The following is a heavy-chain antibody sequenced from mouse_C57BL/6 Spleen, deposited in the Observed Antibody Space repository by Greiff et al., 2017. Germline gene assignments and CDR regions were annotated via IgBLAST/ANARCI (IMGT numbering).Heavy chain of an antibody. V-gene: IGHV1-81*01. CDR1: GYTFTSYG. Sequence: QVQLKESGAELARPGASVKLSCKASGYTFTSYGISWVKQRTGQGLEWIGEIYPRSGNTYYNEKFKGKATLTADKSSSTGYMELRSLTSEDSAVYFCARRENLFDYWGQGTTLTVSS. CDR2: IYPRSGNT. J-gene: IGHJ2*01. CDR3: ARRENLFDY.